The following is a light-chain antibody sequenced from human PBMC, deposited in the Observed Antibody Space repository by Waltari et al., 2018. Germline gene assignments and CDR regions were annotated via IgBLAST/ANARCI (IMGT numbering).Light chain of an antibody. V-gene: IGLV2-11*01. CDR3: CSYAGSYTFVV. J-gene: IGLJ2*01. Sequence: QSALTQPRSVSGSPGQSVTISCTGTSSDVGGYNYVALYQQHPGKAPKLMIYDVIKRPSGVPDRFSGSKSGNTASLTISGLQAEDEADYYCCSYAGSYTFVVFGGGTKLTVL. CDR1: SSDVGGYNY. CDR2: DVI.